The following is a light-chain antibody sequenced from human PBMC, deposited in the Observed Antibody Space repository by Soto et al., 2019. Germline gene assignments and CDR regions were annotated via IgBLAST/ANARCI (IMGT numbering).Light chain of an antibody. CDR1: QSVRGN. J-gene: IGKJ5*01. V-gene: IGKV3-15*01. CDR2: GAS. Sequence: ENVLTQSPGTLSLSLGERATLSCRASQSVRGNLAWYQQKPGQSPRLLIYGASSRATGIPARFSGSGSGTEFTLTISSLQSEDFAVYYCQQYNNWPFITFGQGTRLEI. CDR3: QQYNNWPFIT.